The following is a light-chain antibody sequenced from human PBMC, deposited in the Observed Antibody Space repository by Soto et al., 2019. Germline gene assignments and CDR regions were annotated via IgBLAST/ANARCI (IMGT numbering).Light chain of an antibody. CDR2: GAS. Sequence: EIFLTQSPGTLSLSPWEIATLSCRASQSISSNYLAWYQQKPGQAPRLLIYGASTRATGIPDRFSGSGSGTDFTLTISRLEPEDFAVYHCQQYDDSMTFGQGTKVDIK. CDR3: QQYDDSMT. CDR1: QSISSNY. V-gene: IGKV3-20*01. J-gene: IGKJ1*01.